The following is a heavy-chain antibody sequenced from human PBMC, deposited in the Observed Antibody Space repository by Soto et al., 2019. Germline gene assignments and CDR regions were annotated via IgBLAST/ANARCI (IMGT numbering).Heavy chain of an antibody. D-gene: IGHD2-2*02. Sequence: GESLKISCKGSGYSFTSYWVGWVRQMPGKGLEWMGIIYPGDSDTRYSPSFQGQVTISADKSISTAYLQWSSLKASDTAMYYCARQVDCSSTSCYNGWFDTWGQGTLVTVSS. V-gene: IGHV5-51*01. CDR2: IYPGDSDT. CDR3: ARQVDCSSTSCYNGWFDT. CDR1: GYSFTSYW. J-gene: IGHJ5*02.